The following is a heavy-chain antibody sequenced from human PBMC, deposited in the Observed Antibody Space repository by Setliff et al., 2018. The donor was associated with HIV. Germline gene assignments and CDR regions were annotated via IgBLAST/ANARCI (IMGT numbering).Heavy chain of an antibody. Sequence: PSETLSLTCTVSGGSISSSSYYWGWIRQPPGKGLEWIGSIYYSGNTYYNPSLKSRVTISVDTSKNQFSLKLTSVTAADTAMYYCARDLGYSYGDAFDIWGQGTMGT. D-gene: IGHD5-18*01. CDR3: ARDLGYSYGDAFDI. CDR1: GGSISSSSYY. J-gene: IGHJ3*02. CDR2: IYYSGNT. V-gene: IGHV4-39*07.